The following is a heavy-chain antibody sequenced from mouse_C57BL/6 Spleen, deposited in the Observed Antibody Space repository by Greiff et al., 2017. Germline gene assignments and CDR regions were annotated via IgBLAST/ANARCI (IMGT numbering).Heavy chain of an antibody. J-gene: IGHJ2*01. D-gene: IGHD3-2*02. CDR3: ARVGQLTLDY. V-gene: IGHV1-19*01. Sequence: EVQLQQSGPVLVKPGASVKMSCKASGYTFTDYYMNWVKQSHGKSLEWIGVINPYNSGTSYNQKFKGKATLTVDKSSSTAYMELNSLTSEDSAVYYCARVGQLTLDYWGQGTTLTVSS. CDR1: GYTFTDYY. CDR2: INPYNSGT.